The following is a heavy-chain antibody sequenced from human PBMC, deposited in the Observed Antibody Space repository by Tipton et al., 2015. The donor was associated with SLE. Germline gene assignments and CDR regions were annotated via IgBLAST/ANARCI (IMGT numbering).Heavy chain of an antibody. CDR2: IYYGGST. V-gene: IGHV4-39*07. J-gene: IGHJ4*02. CDR1: GGSISSATYY. Sequence: TLSLTCTVSGGSISSATYYWGWIRQPPGKGLEWIGIIYYGGSTYYNPSLKSRVTISVDTSKNQFSLKLSSVTAADTAVYYCARGWSSSSFDYWSQGTLVTVSS. D-gene: IGHD6-6*01. CDR3: ARGWSSSSFDY.